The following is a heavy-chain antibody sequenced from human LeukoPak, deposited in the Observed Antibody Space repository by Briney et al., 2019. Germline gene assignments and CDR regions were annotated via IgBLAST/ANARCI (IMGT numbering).Heavy chain of an antibody. J-gene: IGHJ4*02. D-gene: IGHD3-22*01. CDR3: AKDAYYYDSSGYYPFDY. CDR1: GFTFSSYA. CDR2: ISGSGGST. V-gene: IGHV3-23*01. Sequence: GGSLRLSCAASGFTFSSYAMSRVRQAPGKGLEWVSAISGSGGSTYYADSVKGRFTISRDNSKNTLYLQMNSLRAEDTAVYYCAKDAYYYDSSGYYPFDYWGQGTLVTVSS.